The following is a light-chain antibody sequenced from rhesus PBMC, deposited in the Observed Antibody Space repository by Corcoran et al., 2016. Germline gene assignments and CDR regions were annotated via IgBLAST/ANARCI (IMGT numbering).Light chain of an antibody. J-gene: IGKJ3*01. Sequence: QVTQSPSSLSASVGDRVTITCRASENVNNFLHWYQQKPGKAPKLQISKASTLQSGVPSRFSGSGSGTDYTFTISSLQPEDVASYYCQQGYGIPFTFGPGTKLDIK. CDR3: QQGYGIPFT. CDR1: ENVNNF. CDR2: KAS. V-gene: IGKV1-74*01.